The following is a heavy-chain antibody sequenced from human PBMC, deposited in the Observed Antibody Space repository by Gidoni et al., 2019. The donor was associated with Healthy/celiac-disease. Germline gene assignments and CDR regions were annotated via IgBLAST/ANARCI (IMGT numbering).Heavy chain of an antibody. J-gene: IGHJ2*01. Sequence: EVQLVESGGGLVQPGRSLRLSCAASGFTFDDYAMHWVRQAPGKGLEWVSGISWNSGSIGYADSVKGRFTISRDNAKNSLYLQMNSLRAEDTALYYCAKEATREDIVVNWYFDLWGRGTLVTVSS. CDR1: GFTFDDYA. CDR3: AKEATREDIVVNWYFDL. D-gene: IGHD2-21*01. V-gene: IGHV3-9*01. CDR2: ISWNSGSI.